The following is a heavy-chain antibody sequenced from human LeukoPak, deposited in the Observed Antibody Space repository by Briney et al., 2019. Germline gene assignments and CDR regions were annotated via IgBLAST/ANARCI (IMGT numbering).Heavy chain of an antibody. CDR1: GFTFSSYA. CDR3: AKHQQSARSFDY. J-gene: IGHJ4*02. CDR2: IGVSGGST. Sequence: PGGSLRLSCAASGFTFSSYAMSWVRQAPGKGLEWVSAIGVSGGSTYYADSVKGRFTISRDNSKNTLYLQMNSLRAEDTAVYYCAKHQQSARSFDYWGQGTLVTVSS. V-gene: IGHV3-23*01. D-gene: IGHD1-14*01.